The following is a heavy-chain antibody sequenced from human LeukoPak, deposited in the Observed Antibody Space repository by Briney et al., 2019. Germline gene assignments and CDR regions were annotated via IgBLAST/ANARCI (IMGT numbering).Heavy chain of an antibody. V-gene: IGHV1-69*13. CDR3: AREGVYYYGMDV. J-gene: IGHJ6*02. CDR1: GGTLSSYA. Sequence: ASVKVSCKASGGTLSSYAISWVRQAPGQGLEWMGGIIPIFGTANYAQKFQGRVTITADESTSTAYMELSSLRSEDTAVYYCAREGVYYYGMDVWGQGTTVTVSS. CDR2: IIPIFGTA.